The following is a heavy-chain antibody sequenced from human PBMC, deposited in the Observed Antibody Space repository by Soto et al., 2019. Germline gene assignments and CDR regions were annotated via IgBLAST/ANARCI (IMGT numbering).Heavy chain of an antibody. CDR2: INDSGIT. V-gene: IGHV4-34*01. CDR3: ARGGRQQLIPTPISYKIDY. D-gene: IGHD6-13*01. Sequence: QVQLQQWGAEVLKPSETLSLTCVVNGGSFSNYYWTWIRQPPGKGLEWIGEINDSGITDSNPSLESRVTISVDMSKNQFSLKLSSVTAADTAVYYCARGGRQQLIPTPISYKIDYWGQGTLVTVSS. J-gene: IGHJ4*02. CDR1: GGSFSNYY.